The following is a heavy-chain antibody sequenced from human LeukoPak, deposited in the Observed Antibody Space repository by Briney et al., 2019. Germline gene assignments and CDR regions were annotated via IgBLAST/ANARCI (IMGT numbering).Heavy chain of an antibody. V-gene: IGHV3-30*02. CDR3: VKDGDDSGSYLVY. CDR1: RFTFSSYG. CDR2: IPYDGNNK. Sequence: QPWGSLRLSCAASRFTFSSYGMHWVRQAPGKGLEWVAFIPYDGNNKYYADSVKGRFTISRDNSKNTLYLQMNSLRAEDTAVYYCVKDGDDSGSYLVYWGQGTLVTVSS. D-gene: IGHD1-26*01. J-gene: IGHJ4*02.